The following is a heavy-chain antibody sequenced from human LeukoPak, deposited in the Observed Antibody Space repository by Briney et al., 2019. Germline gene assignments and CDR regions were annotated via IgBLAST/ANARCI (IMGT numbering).Heavy chain of an antibody. Sequence: PGGSLRLSCAASGFTFSSYAMHWVRQAPGKGLEWVAVISYDGSNKYYADSVKGRCTISRDNSKNTLYLQMNSLRAEDTAVYYCASAYYYDSSGPRNAFDIWGQGTMATVSS. D-gene: IGHD3-22*01. CDR1: GFTFSSYA. CDR2: ISYDGSNK. CDR3: ASAYYYDSSGPRNAFDI. V-gene: IGHV3-30-3*01. J-gene: IGHJ3*02.